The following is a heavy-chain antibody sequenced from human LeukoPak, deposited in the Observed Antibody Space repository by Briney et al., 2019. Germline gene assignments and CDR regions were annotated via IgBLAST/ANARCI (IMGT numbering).Heavy chain of an antibody. D-gene: IGHD6-19*01. V-gene: IGHV3-53*01. J-gene: IGHJ4*02. CDR3: AMGGYNSGWPDY. CDR2: TYTGGRT. Sequence: QPGGSLRLSCAASGFTFSSYAMHWVRQAPGKGLEWVALTYTGGRTYYADSVKGRFTVSRDNSKKMLFLQMNSLRAEDTAVYYCAMGGYNSGWPDYWGQGTLVTVSS. CDR1: GFTFSSYA.